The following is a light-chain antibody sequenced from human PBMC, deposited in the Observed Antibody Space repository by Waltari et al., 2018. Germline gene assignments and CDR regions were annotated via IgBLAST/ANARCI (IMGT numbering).Light chain of an antibody. V-gene: IGLV2-11*01. J-gene: IGLJ1*01. Sequence: QSALTQPRSVSGSTGLSVTVSCTGTSSDVGGYDYVSWYQQHPGKAPNLMIYDVSTRPSGVPDRFSGSKSGNTASLTISGLQAEDEADYYCCSYAGSYTYVFGTGTKVTVL. CDR2: DVS. CDR1: SSDVGGYDY. CDR3: CSYAGSYTYV.